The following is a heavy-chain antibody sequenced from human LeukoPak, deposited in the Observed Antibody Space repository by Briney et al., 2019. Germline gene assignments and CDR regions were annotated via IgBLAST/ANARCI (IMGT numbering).Heavy chain of an antibody. V-gene: IGHV3-23*01. D-gene: IGHD3-3*01. CDR1: GFTFSSHA. CDR2: ISGSGGST. CDR3: ANPTVYDFWSGYRFDY. J-gene: IGHJ4*02. Sequence: PGGSLRLSCAASGFTFSSHAMSWVRRAPGKGLEWVSAISGSGGSTYYADSVKGRFTISRDNSKNTLYLQMNSLRAEDTAVYYCANPTVYDFWSGYRFDYWGQGTLVTVSS.